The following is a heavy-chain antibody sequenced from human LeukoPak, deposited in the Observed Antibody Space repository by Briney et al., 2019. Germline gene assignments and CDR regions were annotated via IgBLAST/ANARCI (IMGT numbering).Heavy chain of an antibody. CDR1: GSTFGDHA. V-gene: IGHV3-49*04. J-gene: IGHJ6*02. Sequence: GRSLRPSRTAFGSTFGDHAISWVRQARGNGIEWVVFIRSKTYRGTTEYAASVKGRFTISRDDTISIAYLQKNSLKTEDAAAYFCTRGPIQLWLYDGMDFWGQGTTVTVSS. CDR2: IRSKTYRGTT. CDR3: TRGPIQLWLYDGMDF. D-gene: IGHD5-18*01.